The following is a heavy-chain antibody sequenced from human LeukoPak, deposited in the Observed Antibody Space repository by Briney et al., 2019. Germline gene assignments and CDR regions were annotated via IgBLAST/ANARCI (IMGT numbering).Heavy chain of an antibody. Sequence: SETLSLTCTVSDDSITIYYWTWIRQPPGKGLEWIGYVDHTGSTNFNPSLNGRVTISRDTSKNHFSLRLRSVTAADTAVYYCAREIVGATGGDYWGQGTLVTVSS. D-gene: IGHD1-26*01. CDR1: DDSITIYY. CDR3: AREIVGATGGDY. V-gene: IGHV4-4*08. CDR2: VDHTGST. J-gene: IGHJ4*02.